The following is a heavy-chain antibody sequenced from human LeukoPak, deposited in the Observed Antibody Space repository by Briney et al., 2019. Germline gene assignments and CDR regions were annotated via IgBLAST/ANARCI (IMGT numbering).Heavy chain of an antibody. CDR2: IWYDGSNK. D-gene: IGHD5-24*01. CDR1: GLTFSSYG. J-gene: IGHJ6*02. CDR3: AREYVATILYGMDV. Sequence: GRSLRLSCAASGLTFSSYGMHWVRQAPGKGLEWVAVIWYDGSNKYYADSVKGRFTISTDNSKNTLYLQMNSLRAEDTAVYYCAREYVATILYGMDVWGQGTTVTVSS. V-gene: IGHV3-33*01.